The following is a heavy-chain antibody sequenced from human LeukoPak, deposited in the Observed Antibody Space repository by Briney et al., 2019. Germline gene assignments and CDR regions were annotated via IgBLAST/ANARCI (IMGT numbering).Heavy chain of an antibody. D-gene: IGHD5-12*01. CDR1: GFTVSSNY. V-gene: IGHV3-53*01. Sequence: PGGSLRLSCAASGFTVSSNYMSWVRQAPGQGLEWVSVIYSGGSTYYADSVKGRFTISRDNSKNTLYLQMNSLRAEDTAVYYCARAIVATIQARTWYFDLWGRGTLVTVSS. CDR2: IYSGGST. CDR3: ARAIVATIQARTWYFDL. J-gene: IGHJ2*01.